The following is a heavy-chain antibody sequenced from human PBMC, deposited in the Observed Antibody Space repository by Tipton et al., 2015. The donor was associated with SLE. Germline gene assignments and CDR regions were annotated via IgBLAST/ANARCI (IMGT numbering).Heavy chain of an antibody. Sequence: TLSLTCTVSGGSISSHYWSWIRQPPGKGLEWIGYIYYSGSTNYNPSLKSRVTISVDTSKNQFSLKLSSVTAADTAVYYCARDLRSMTTVTRGFDLWGRGTLVTASS. CDR1: GGSISSHY. V-gene: IGHV4-59*11. CDR3: ARDLRSMTTVTRGFDL. D-gene: IGHD4-17*01. CDR2: IYYSGST. J-gene: IGHJ2*01.